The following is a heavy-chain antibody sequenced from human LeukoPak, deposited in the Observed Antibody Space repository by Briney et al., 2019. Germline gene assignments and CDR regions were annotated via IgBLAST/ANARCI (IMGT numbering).Heavy chain of an antibody. CDR2: ISGSGGST. V-gene: IGHV3-23*01. CDR1: GFTFSSYA. D-gene: IGHD2-21*01. Sequence: GGSLRLSCAASGFTFSSYAMSWVRQAPGKGLEWVSAISGSGGSTYYADSVKGRFTISRDNSKNTLYLQMNSLRAEDTAVYYCAKTGELPYCGGECSSPTWFDRWGQGTLVTVSS. CDR3: AKTGELPYCGGECSSPTWFDR. J-gene: IGHJ5*02.